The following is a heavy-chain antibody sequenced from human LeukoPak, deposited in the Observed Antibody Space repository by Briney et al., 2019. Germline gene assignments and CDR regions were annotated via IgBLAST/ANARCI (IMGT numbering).Heavy chain of an antibody. CDR3: ARGPWVTTDY. D-gene: IGHD4-11*01. CDR2: ISSSSSTI. Sequence: GGSLRLSCAASGFTFSSYSMTWVRQAPGKGLEWVSYISSSSSTIYYADSVKGRFTISRDNAKNSLYLQMNSLRAEDTAVYYCARGPWVTTDYWGQGTLVTVSS. V-gene: IGHV3-48*01. J-gene: IGHJ4*02. CDR1: GFTFSSYS.